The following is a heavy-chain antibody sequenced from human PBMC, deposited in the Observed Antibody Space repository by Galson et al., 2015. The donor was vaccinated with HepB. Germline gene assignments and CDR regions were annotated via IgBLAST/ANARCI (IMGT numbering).Heavy chain of an antibody. CDR2: INHSGST. CDR1: GGSFSDYY. J-gene: IGHJ4*02. V-gene: IGHV4-34*01. D-gene: IGHD3-16*02. Sequence: SETLSLTCAVYGGSFSDYYWSWIRQPPGKGLEWIGEINHSGSTNDNPSLKSRITISVDTSKNQFSLKLTSVTAEDAAVYYCARGPASVVYDYVWGSSRQPLYYLDSWGQGTLLTVSS. CDR3: ARGPASVVYDYVWGSSRQPLYYLDS.